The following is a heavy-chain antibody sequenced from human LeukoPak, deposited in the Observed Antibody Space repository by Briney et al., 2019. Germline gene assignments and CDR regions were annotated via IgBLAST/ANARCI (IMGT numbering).Heavy chain of an antibody. V-gene: IGHV3-48*02. CDR2: ISSTSGTI. J-gene: IGHJ4*02. CDR3: AYRFDR. D-gene: IGHD3-3*01. Sequence: GGSLRLSCAASGFTFSSYGMNWVRQAPGKGLEWVSFISSTSGTIYYADSVKGRFTISRDNAKNSLYLQMNSLRDEDTAVYYCAYRFDRWGQGTLVTVSS. CDR1: GFTFSSYG.